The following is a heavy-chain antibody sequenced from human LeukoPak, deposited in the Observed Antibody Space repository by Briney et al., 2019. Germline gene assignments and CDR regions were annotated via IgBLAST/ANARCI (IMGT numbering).Heavy chain of an antibody. CDR3: ARDSGYDLPTLLH. CDR2: INPSGGST. Sequence: ASVKVSCKASGYTFTSYYMHWVRQAPGQGLEWMGIINPSGGSTSYAQKLQGRVTMTRDMSTSTVYMELSSLRSEDTAVYYCARDSGYDLPTLLHWGQGTLVTVSS. J-gene: IGHJ4*02. D-gene: IGHD5-12*01. CDR1: GYTFTSYY. V-gene: IGHV1-46*01.